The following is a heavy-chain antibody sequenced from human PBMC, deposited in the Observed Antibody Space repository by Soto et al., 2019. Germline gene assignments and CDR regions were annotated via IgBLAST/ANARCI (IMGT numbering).Heavy chain of an antibody. V-gene: IGHV3-23*01. Sequence: EVQLLESGGGLVQPGGSLRLSCAASGFTFSSYAMSWVRQAPGKGLEWVSAISGSGGSTYYADSVKGRFTISRDNSKNTLYLQMNSPRAEDTAVYYCAKDQGYCSGGSCYSVAFDIWGQGTMVTVSS. J-gene: IGHJ3*02. CDR1: GFTFSSYA. D-gene: IGHD2-15*01. CDR2: ISGSGGST. CDR3: AKDQGYCSGGSCYSVAFDI.